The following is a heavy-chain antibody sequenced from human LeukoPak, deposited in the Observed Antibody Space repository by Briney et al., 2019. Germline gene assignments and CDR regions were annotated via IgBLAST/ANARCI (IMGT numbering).Heavy chain of an antibody. D-gene: IGHD4-23*01. V-gene: IGHV3-30*04. CDR2: ISYDGSNK. Sequence: GGSLRLSCAASGFTFSSYAMHWVRQAPGKGLEWVAVISYDGSNKYYADSVKGRFTISRDNSKNTLYLQMNSLRAEDTAVCYCARGDYGDNDWGQGTLVTVSS. CDR1: GFTFSSYA. CDR3: ARGDYGDND. J-gene: IGHJ4*02.